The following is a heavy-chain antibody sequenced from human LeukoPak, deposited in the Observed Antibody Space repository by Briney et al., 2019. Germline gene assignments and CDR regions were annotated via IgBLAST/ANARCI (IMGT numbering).Heavy chain of an antibody. Sequence: GASVKVSCKASGYTFTSYDINWVRQATGQGLEWMGTIIPIFGTANYAQKFLGRVTITADESTSTAYMELRSLRSDDTAVYYCARDRGGTGDDYWGQGTLVTVSS. CDR2: IIPIFGTA. J-gene: IGHJ4*02. CDR1: GYTFTSYD. V-gene: IGHV1-69*13. D-gene: IGHD3-16*01. CDR3: ARDRGGTGDDY.